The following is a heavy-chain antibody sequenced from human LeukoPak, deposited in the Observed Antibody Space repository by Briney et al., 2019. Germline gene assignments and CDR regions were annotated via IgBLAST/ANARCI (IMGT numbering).Heavy chain of an antibody. CDR3: ARRDAAMGVLDY. V-gene: IGHV5-51*01. D-gene: IGHD5-18*01. CDR1: GYSFTSYW. J-gene: IGHJ4*02. CDR2: IYPDDSDT. Sequence: GESLKISCKGSGYSFTSYWISWVRQMPGKGLEWMGIIYPDDSDTRYSPSFQGQITISADKSITTAYPQWSSLKASDTAMYFCARRDAAMGVLDYWGQGTLVTVSS.